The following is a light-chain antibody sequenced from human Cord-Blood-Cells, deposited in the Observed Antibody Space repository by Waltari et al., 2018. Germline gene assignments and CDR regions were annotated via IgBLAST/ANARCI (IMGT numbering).Light chain of an antibody. Sequence: QSALTQPASVSGSRGQSITISCTGTSSDVGSYNLVSWYQQHPGKAPKLMIYEGSKRPSGVSNRFSGSKSGNTASLTISGLQAEDEADYYCCSYAGSSTSHVVFGGGTKLTVL. V-gene: IGLV2-23*01. CDR3: CSYAGSSTSHVV. CDR2: EGS. J-gene: IGLJ2*01. CDR1: SSDVGSYNL.